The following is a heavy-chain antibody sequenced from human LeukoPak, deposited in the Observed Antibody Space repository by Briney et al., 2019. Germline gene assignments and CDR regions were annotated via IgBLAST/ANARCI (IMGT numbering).Heavy chain of an antibody. J-gene: IGHJ2*01. D-gene: IGHD2-15*01. CDR1: GFTFSSYA. CDR2: ISYDGSNK. Sequence: GGSLRLSCAASGFTFSSYAMHWVRQAPGKGLEWVAVISYDGSNKYYADSVKGRFTISRDNSKSTLYLQMNSLRAEDTAVYYCARGRRYCSGGSCYGVGYFDLWGRGTLVTVSS. CDR3: ARGRRYCSGGSCYGVGYFDL. V-gene: IGHV3-30*04.